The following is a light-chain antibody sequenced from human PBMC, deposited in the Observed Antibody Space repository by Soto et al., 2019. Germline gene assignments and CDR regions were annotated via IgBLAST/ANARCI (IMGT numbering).Light chain of an antibody. Sequence: DIQMTQSPSTLSASGGERVTITCRASQSISSWLAWYQQKPGKAPKLLIYDASSLKSGVPSRFSGSGSGTEFTLTISSLQPDDFATYYCQQYNSYSGTFGQGTKVDI. J-gene: IGKJ1*01. CDR1: QSISSW. CDR3: QQYNSYSGT. V-gene: IGKV1-5*01. CDR2: DAS.